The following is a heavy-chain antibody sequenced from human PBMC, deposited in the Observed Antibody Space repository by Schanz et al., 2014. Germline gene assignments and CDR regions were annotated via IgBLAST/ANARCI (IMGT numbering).Heavy chain of an antibody. J-gene: IGHJ4*02. CDR3: ARIGGSVFDY. CDR1: GFTFSSYA. CDR2: IGNGGVTI. V-gene: IGHV3-48*03. D-gene: IGHD3-10*01. Sequence: VQLVESGGGVVQPGRSLRLSCAASGFTFSSYALHWIRQPPGRGLEWVSYIGNGGVTIYYADSVKGRFTISRDNSKNSLYLQMNSLRAEDTAVYYCARIGGSVFDYWAQGTLXTVSS.